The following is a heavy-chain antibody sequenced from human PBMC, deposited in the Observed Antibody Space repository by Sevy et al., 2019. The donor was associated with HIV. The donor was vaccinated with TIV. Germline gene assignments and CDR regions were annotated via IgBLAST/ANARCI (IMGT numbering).Heavy chain of an antibody. J-gene: IGHJ4*02. V-gene: IGHV3-30*04. CDR1: GFTFSSYA. Sequence: GGSLRLSCAASGFTFSSYAMHWVRQAPGKGLEWVAVISNDGSNKYYADSVKGRFTISRDNSKNTLYLQMNSLRAEDTAVYYCARDLLRITIFVPAPGFDYWGQGTLVTVSS. CDR2: ISNDGSNK. D-gene: IGHD3-3*01. CDR3: ARDLLRITIFVPAPGFDY.